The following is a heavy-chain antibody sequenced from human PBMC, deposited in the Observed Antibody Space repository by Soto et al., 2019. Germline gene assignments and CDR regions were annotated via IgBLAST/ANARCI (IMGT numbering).Heavy chain of an antibody. Sequence: QVQLVQSGAEVKKPGASVKVSCKASGYTFTSYYMHWVRQAPGQGLEWMGIINPSGGSTSYAQKFQGRVTMTRDTSTSTVYMELSSLRSEDTAVYYCARDRWTTVTTPNWFDPWGQGTLVTVSS. V-gene: IGHV1-46*03. CDR2: INPSGGST. CDR1: GYTFTSYY. CDR3: ARDRWTTVTTPNWFDP. D-gene: IGHD4-17*01. J-gene: IGHJ5*02.